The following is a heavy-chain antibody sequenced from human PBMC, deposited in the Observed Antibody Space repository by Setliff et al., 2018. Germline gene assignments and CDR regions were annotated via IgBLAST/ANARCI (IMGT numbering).Heavy chain of an antibody. J-gene: IGHJ4*02. V-gene: IGHV4-39*07. Sequence: SETLSLTCSVSGGSISSGSYYWGWIRQSPGKGLEWIGSVSFFGSAYYNPSLQSRGAISLDTSRNQFSLELSSVTAADTAVYYCARDPGVHSGTWCLDSWGQGTQVTVSS. CDR1: GGSISSGSYY. CDR2: VSFFGSA. CDR3: ARDPGVHSGTWCLDS. D-gene: IGHD2-8*01.